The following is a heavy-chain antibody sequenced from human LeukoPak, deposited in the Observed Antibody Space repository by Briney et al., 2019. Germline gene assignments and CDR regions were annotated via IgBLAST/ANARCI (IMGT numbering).Heavy chain of an antibody. CDR2: ISYDGSNK. V-gene: IGHV3-30-3*01. J-gene: IGHJ4*02. CDR3: ARELPIAAANDY. CDR1: GFTFSSYA. Sequence: GGSLRLSCAASGFTFSSYAMSWVRQAPGKGLEWVAVISYDGSNKYYADSVKGRFTISRDNSKNTLYLQMNSLRAEDTAVYYCARELPIAAANDYWGQGTLVTVSS. D-gene: IGHD6-13*01.